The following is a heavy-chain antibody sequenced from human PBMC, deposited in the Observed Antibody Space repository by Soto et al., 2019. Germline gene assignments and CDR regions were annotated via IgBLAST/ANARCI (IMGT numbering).Heavy chain of an antibody. Sequence: EVQLVESGGGLVQPGRSLRLSCAASGFSFDDYAMRWVRQAPGKGLEWVSGISWNSGSIGYADSVRGRFTISRDNAKNSLYLRMNSLRADDTALYYCAKDSGAGNSYTSSSFDYWGQGTLVTVSS. V-gene: IGHV3-9*01. CDR3: AKDSGAGNSYTSSSFDY. D-gene: IGHD6-6*01. CDR1: GFSFDDYA. CDR2: ISWNSGSI. J-gene: IGHJ4*02.